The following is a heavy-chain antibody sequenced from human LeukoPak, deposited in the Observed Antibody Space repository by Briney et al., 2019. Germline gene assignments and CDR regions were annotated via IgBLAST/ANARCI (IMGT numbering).Heavy chain of an antibody. Sequence: SETLSLTCTASGGSIRSSSYYWGWIRQPPGKGLGWIGSIYYSGSTSYNASPKSRVTISVDTSKNQFSLKLSSVTAADTAVYYCARGPSRFLEWLYVGPSSDYYYGMDVWGQGTTVTVSS. CDR2: IYYSGST. D-gene: IGHD3-3*01. J-gene: IGHJ6*02. CDR1: GGSIRSSSYY. CDR3: ARGPSRFLEWLYVGPSSDYYYGMDV. V-gene: IGHV4-39*07.